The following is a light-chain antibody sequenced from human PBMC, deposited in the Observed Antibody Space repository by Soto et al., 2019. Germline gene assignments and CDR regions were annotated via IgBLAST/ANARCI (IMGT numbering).Light chain of an antibody. J-gene: IGKJ3*01. CDR1: QSVSSSY. V-gene: IGKV3-20*01. CDR3: QLYGTSPPFT. CDR2: GAS. Sequence: EIVLTQSPGTLSLSPGERATLSCRASQSVSSSYLAWYQQKPGQAPRLLIYGASSRATGIPDRLSGSGSGTDFTLTISRLEPEDFAVYYCQLYGTSPPFTFGPGTKVDIK.